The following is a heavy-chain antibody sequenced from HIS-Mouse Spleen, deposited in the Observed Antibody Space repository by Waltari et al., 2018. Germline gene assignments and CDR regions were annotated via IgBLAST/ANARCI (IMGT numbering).Heavy chain of an antibody. J-gene: IGHJ2*01. CDR2: IYYSGST. V-gene: IGHV4-39*07. CDR1: GGSITSSSYY. CDR3: AREIPYSSSWYDWYFDL. Sequence: QLQLQESGPGLVRPAETRSLTCTVSGGSITSSSYYWGWIRQPPGKGLEWIGGIYYSGSTYYNPSLKSRVTISVDTSKNQFSLKLSSVTAADTAVYYCAREIPYSSSWYDWYFDLWGRGTLVTVSS. D-gene: IGHD6-13*01.